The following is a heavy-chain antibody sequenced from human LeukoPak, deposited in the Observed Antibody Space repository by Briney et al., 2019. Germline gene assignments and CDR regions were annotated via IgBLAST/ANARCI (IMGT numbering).Heavy chain of an antibody. J-gene: IGHJ1*01. CDR1: GGSISSGVYY. CDR3: ARASAEYFQH. CDR2: IYYSGST. Sequence: SETLSLTCTVSGGSISSGVYYWSWIRQHPGKGLEWIGYIYYSGSTYYNPSLKSRVTISVDTSKNQFSLKLSSVTAADTAVYYCARASAEYFQHWGQGTLVTVSS. V-gene: IGHV4-31*03.